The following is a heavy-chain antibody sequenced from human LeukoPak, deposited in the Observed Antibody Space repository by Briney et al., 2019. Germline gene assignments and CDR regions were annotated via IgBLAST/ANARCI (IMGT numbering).Heavy chain of an antibody. D-gene: IGHD5-18*01. CDR1: GYTFTGYY. CDR3: ARGSETTRIQLWLS. Sequence: ASVKVSCKASGYTFTGYYMHWVRQAPGQGLEWMGWINPNSGGTNYAQKFQGRVTMTRDTSISTAYMELSRLRSDDTAVYYCARGSETTRIQLWLSWGQGTLVTVSS. CDR2: INPNSGGT. V-gene: IGHV1-2*02. J-gene: IGHJ5*02.